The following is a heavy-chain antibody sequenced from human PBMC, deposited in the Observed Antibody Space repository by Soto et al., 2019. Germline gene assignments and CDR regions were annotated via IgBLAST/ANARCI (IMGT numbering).Heavy chain of an antibody. Sequence: ASVKVSCKASGYTFTSYGISWVRQAPGQGLEWMGWISAYNGNTNYAQKLQGRVTMTTDTSTSTAYMELRSLRSDDTAVYYCARATSPGITMVRGPSKHYYYYYYMDVWGKGTTVTVSS. CDR3: ARATSPGITMVRGPSKHYYYYYYMDV. J-gene: IGHJ6*03. CDR1: GYTFTSYG. D-gene: IGHD3-10*01. CDR2: ISAYNGNT. V-gene: IGHV1-18*01.